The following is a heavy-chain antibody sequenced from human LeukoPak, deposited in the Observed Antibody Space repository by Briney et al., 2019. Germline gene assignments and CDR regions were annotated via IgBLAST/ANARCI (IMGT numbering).Heavy chain of an antibody. D-gene: IGHD3-3*01. CDR1: GYTFTDYY. CDR2: ADPEDGET. J-gene: IGHJ4*02. V-gene: IGHV1-69-2*01. CDR3: ATNPSITIFGVVPPRFDY. Sequence: ASVKVSCKVSGYTFTDYYMHWVQQAPGKGLEWMGLADPEDGETIYAEKFQGRVTVTADTSTDTAYMELSSLRSEDTAVYYCATNPSITIFGVVPPRFDYWGQGTLVTVSS.